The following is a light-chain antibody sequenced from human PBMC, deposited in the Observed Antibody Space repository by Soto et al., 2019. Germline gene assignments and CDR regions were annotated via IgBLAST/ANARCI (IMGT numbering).Light chain of an antibody. CDR3: HQYNNWLALT. J-gene: IGKJ4*01. Sequence: PGEIATLSCMSSQSVSSRLAWYQQKSGQAPRLLISGASSRATGIPDRFRGSGSGTDFTLTISSLQSEDSAVYYCHQYNNWLALTFGGGTKVDIK. CDR1: QSVSSR. V-gene: IGKV3D-15*01. CDR2: GAS.